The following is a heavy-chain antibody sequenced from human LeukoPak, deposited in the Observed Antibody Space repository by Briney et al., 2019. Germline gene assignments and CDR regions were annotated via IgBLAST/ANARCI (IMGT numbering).Heavy chain of an antibody. Sequence: PGGSLRLSCAASGFTFTSYWMSWIRQPPGKGLEWIGEINHSGSTNYNPSLKSRVTISVDTSKNQFSLKLSSVTAADTAVYYCARRGYYYDSSGYYYVYFDYWGQGTLVTVSS. CDR2: INHSGST. J-gene: IGHJ4*02. V-gene: IGHV4-34*01. D-gene: IGHD3-22*01. CDR1: GFTFTSYW. CDR3: ARRGYYYDSSGYYYVYFDY.